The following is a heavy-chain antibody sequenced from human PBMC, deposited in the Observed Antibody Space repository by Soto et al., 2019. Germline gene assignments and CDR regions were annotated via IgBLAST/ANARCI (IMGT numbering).Heavy chain of an antibody. CDR2: IYHSGST. V-gene: IGHV4-4*02. D-gene: IGHD4-17*01. Sequence: QVQLQESGPGLVKPSGTLSLTCAVSGGSISSSNWWSWVRQPPGKGLEWIGEIYHSGSTNYNPSLKSRVTISVDKSKNQFSLKLSSVTAADTAVYYCARDSSTVTGGAYWYFDLWGRGTLVTVSS. J-gene: IGHJ2*01. CDR1: GGSISSSNW. CDR3: ARDSSTVTGGAYWYFDL.